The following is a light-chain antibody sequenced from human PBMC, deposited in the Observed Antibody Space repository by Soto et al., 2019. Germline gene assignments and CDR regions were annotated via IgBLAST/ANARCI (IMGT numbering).Light chain of an antibody. J-gene: IGLJ2*01. CDR2: EVS. CDR1: SSDVGGYNY. CDR3: SSYTSSNTLVV. V-gene: IGLV2-14*01. Sequence: QAVLTQPASVSGSPGQSITISCTGTSSDVGGYNYVSWYQQHPGKAPKLMIYEVSNRPSGISNRFSGSKSDNTASLTISGLQAEDEADYYCSSYTSSNTLVVFGGGTKVTVL.